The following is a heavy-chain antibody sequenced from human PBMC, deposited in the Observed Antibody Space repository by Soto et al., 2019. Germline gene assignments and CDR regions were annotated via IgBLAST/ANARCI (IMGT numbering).Heavy chain of an antibody. Sequence: SETLSLTCAVSGYSISSGYYWGWIRQPPGKGLEWIGSIYHSGSTYYNPSLKSRVTISVDTSKNQFSLKLSSVTTADTAVYYCARGGYCSGGSCYPGIDAFDIWGQGTMVTVSS. CDR2: IYHSGST. D-gene: IGHD2-15*01. CDR1: GYSISSGYY. CDR3: ARGGYCSGGSCYPGIDAFDI. V-gene: IGHV4-38-2*01. J-gene: IGHJ3*02.